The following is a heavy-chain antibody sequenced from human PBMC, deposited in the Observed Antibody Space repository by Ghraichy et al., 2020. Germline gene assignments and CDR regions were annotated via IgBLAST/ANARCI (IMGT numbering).Heavy chain of an antibody. J-gene: IGHJ4*02. CDR2: VSSGSTYI. V-gene: IGHV3-21*01. D-gene: IGHD6-13*01. Sequence: GESLNISCAASGFTFSSYSMNWVRQAPGKGLEWVSCVSSGSTYIYYADSVKGRFTISRDNAKNSLYLQMNSLRAEDTAVYFCARDSAFLIAAAGVFDYWGQGNLVTVSS. CDR3: ARDSAFLIAAAGVFDY. CDR1: GFTFSSYS.